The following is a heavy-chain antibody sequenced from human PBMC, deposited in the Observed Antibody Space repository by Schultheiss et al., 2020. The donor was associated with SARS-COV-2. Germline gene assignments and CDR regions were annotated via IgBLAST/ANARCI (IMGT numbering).Heavy chain of an antibody. CDR2: IYYSGST. Sequence: SETLSLTCTVSGGSVSSGTYYWSWIRHPPGKGLEWIGYIYYSGSTNYNPSLKSRVTISVDTSKNQFSLKLSSVTAADTAVYYCAMSHYYYGMDVWGQGTTVTVSS. CDR1: GGSVSSGTYY. CDR3: AMSHYYYGMDV. V-gene: IGHV4-61*01. J-gene: IGHJ6*02.